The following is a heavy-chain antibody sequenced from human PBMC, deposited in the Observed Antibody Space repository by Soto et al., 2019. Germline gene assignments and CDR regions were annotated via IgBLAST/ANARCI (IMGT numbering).Heavy chain of an antibody. Sequence: HPGGSLRLSCAASGFTFSSYGMHWVRQAPGKGLEWVAVISYDGSNKYYADSVKGRFTISRDNSKNTLYLQMNSLRAEDTAVYYCAHKGEPNYSKDMVRDGYTVFRWGQGTLVTVSS. J-gene: IGHJ4*02. CDR3: AHKGEPNYSKDMVRDGYTVFR. CDR1: GFTFSSYG. V-gene: IGHV3-30*03. CDR2: ISYDGSNK. D-gene: IGHD2-15*01.